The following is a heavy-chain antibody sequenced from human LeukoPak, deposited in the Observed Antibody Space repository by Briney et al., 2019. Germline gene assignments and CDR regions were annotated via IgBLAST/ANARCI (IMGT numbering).Heavy chain of an antibody. J-gene: IGHJ4*02. CDR3: AKDLNYYDSSGVLDY. D-gene: IGHD3-22*01. Sequence: GGSLRLSCAASGFNVSRNYMSWVRQAPGKGLEWVSGISWNSGSIGYADSVKGRFTISRDNAKNSLYLQMNSLRAEDTALYYCAKDLNYYDSSGVLDYWGQGTLVTVSS. V-gene: IGHV3-9*01. CDR2: ISWNSGSI. CDR1: GFNVSRNY.